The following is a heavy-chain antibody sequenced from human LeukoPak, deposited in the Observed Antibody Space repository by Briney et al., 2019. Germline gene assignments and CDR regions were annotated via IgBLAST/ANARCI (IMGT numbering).Heavy chain of an antibody. J-gene: IGHJ4*02. CDR2: ISSSSSYI. V-gene: IGHV3-21*01. D-gene: IGHD3-22*01. CDR1: GLTFSSYS. CDR3: ARDADYYDSSGYLWY. Sequence: GGSLRLSCAATGLTFSSYSMNLVRQAPGKGLEWVSSISSSSSYIYYADSVKGRFTISRDNAKNSLYLQMNSLRAEDTAVYYCARDADYYDSSGYLWYWGQGTLVTVSS.